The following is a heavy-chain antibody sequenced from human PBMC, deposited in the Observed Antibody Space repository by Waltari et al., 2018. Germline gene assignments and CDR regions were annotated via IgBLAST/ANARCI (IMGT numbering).Heavy chain of an antibody. D-gene: IGHD3-16*01. Sequence: QVQLVQSRSELKNPEASVKLSCRPSGYTSSPYSINWLRQAPGQGLEWMGYISTYTGNPTYAQGFTGRFVFSLDTSVSTAYLQIDGLRAEDTGLYYCARDARLINFDYWGQGTLVTVSS. V-gene: IGHV7-4-1*01. CDR2: ISTYTGNP. J-gene: IGHJ4*02. CDR3: ARDARLINFDY. CDR1: GYTSSPYS.